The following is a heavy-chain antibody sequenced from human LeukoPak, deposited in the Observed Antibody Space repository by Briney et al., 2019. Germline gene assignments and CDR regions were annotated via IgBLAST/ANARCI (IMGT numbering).Heavy chain of an antibody. CDR3: ARFDPTTFQYRTFDY. D-gene: IGHD4-17*01. Sequence: ASVKVSCKASGYTFTGYYMHWVRQAPGQGLEWMGWINPNSGGTNYAQKFQGRVTMTRDTSISTAYMELRSLRSDDTAVYYCARFDPTTFQYRTFDYWGQGTLVTVSS. CDR1: GYTFTGYY. CDR2: INPNSGGT. J-gene: IGHJ4*02. V-gene: IGHV1-2*02.